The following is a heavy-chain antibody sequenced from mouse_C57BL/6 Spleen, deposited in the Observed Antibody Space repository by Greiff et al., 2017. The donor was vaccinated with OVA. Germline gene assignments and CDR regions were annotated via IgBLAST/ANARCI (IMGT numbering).Heavy chain of an antibody. CDR2: IDPSDSET. CDR1: GYTFTSYW. D-gene: IGHD1-1*01. Sequence: LQQPGAELVRPGSSVKLSCKASGYTFTSYWMHWVKQRPIQGLEWIGNIDPSDSETHYNQKFKDKATLTVDKSSSTAYMQRSSLTSEDSAVYYCAREYYVGFAYWGQGTLVTVSA. CDR3: AREYYVGFAY. J-gene: IGHJ3*01. V-gene: IGHV1-52*01.